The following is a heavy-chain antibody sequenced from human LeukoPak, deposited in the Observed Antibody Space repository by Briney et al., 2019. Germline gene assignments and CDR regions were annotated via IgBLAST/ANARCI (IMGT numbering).Heavy chain of an antibody. J-gene: IGHJ5*02. CDR2: IYPGDSDT. CDR1: GYSFTSYW. D-gene: IGHD3-10*01. CDR3: ARRYYGSGSYYNWFDP. V-gene: IGHV5-51*01. Sequence: GESLQISGKGSGYSFTSYWIGWVRPMPGKGLEWMGIIYPGDSDTRYSPSFQGQVTISADKSISTAYLQWSSLKASDTAMYYCARRYYGSGSYYNWFDPWGQGTLVTVSS.